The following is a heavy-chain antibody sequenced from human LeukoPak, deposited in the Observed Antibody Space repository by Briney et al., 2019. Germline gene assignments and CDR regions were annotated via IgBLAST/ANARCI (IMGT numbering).Heavy chain of an antibody. D-gene: IGHD3-10*01. CDR1: GFTFSSYA. CDR2: ISGSGGSI. J-gene: IGHJ5*02. Sequence: GGSLRLSCAASGFTFSSYAMSWVRQAPGKGLEWVSAISGSGGSIYYADSVKGRFTISRDNSKNTLYLQMNSLRAEDTAVYYCAREQGYYGSGSYPPPGWFDPWGQGTLVTVSS. V-gene: IGHV3-23*01. CDR3: AREQGYYGSGSYPPPGWFDP.